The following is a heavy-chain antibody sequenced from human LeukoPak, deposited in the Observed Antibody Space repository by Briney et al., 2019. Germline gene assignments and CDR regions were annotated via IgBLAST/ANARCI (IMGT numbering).Heavy chain of an antibody. D-gene: IGHD6-19*01. CDR3: ASTSIAVAGYEGGPDY. V-gene: IGHV3-21*01. CDR1: GFTFSSYS. Sequence: GGSLRLSCVASGFTFSSYSMNRVRQAPGKGLEWVSSISSSSSYIYYADSVKGRFTISRDNAKNSLYLQMNSLRAEDTAVYYCASTSIAVAGYEGGPDYWGQGTLVTVSS. CDR2: ISSSSSYI. J-gene: IGHJ4*02.